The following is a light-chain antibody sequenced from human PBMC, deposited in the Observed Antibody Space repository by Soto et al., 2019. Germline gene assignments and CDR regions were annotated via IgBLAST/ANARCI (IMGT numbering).Light chain of an antibody. Sequence: EIVMTQSPATLSVSPGERATLSCRASQSLTSTVAWYQQKPGQAPRLLIYGASTRATGIPARFSGSGSGTEFTLTISSLQSEDFAIYYCQQYTDWPTTFGQGTKVDI. CDR2: GAS. CDR1: QSLTST. CDR3: QQYTDWPTT. J-gene: IGKJ1*01. V-gene: IGKV3-15*01.